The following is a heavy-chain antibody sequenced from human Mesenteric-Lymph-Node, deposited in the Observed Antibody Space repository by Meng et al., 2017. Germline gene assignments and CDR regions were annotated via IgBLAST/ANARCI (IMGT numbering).Heavy chain of an antibody. CDR3: VTAPEYEFWSGWDFYY. CDR2: ISYDGSNK. J-gene: IGHJ4*02. CDR1: GFSFSSYA. Sequence: GESLKISCAASGFSFSSYALHWVRQTPGKGLEWVAVISYDGSNKYYADSVKGRFTISRDNSKSTLYLQMNSLRGEDTAVYYCVTAPEYEFWSGWDFYYWGQGTLVTVSS. V-gene: IGHV3-30*01. D-gene: IGHD3-3*01.